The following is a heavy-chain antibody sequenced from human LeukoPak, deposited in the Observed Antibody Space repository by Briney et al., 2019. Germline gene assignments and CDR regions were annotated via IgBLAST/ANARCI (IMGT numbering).Heavy chain of an antibody. V-gene: IGHV1-69*04. Sequence: GASVKVSCKASGGTFSSYAISWVRQAPGQGLEWMGRIIPILGIANYAQKFQGRVTITADESTSTAYMELSSLRSEDTAVYYCATRRGGLYSSSSDAFDIWGQGTMVTVSS. CDR3: ATRRGGLYSSSSDAFDI. CDR1: GGTFSSYA. D-gene: IGHD6-6*01. CDR2: IIPILGIA. J-gene: IGHJ3*02.